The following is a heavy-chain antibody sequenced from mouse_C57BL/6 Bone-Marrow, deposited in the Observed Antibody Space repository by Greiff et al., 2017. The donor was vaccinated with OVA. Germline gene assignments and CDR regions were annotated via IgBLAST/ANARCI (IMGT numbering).Heavy chain of an antibody. Sequence: VQLQQSGPELVKPGASVKIPCKASGYTFTDYNMDWVKQSHGKSLEWIGDINPNNGGTINNQKFKGKATLTVDKSSSTAYMELRSLTSEDTAVYYCARDITTVVATDYYAMDYWGQGTSVTVSS. CDR2: INPNNGGT. D-gene: IGHD1-1*01. V-gene: IGHV1-18*01. CDR1: GYTFTDYN. J-gene: IGHJ4*01. CDR3: ARDITTVVATDYYAMDY.